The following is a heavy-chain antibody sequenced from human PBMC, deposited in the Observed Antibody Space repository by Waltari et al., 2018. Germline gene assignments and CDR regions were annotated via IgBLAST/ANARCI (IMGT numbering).Heavy chain of an antibody. J-gene: IGHJ3*01. CDR2: ISGGGRGT. D-gene: IGHD6-19*01. V-gene: IGHV3-23*01. CDR3: LKPHVAVAGVDAFDV. CDR1: GITIVDYA. Sequence: EVRLLESGGGLVQPGGSLRLSCAASGITIVDYAMNWARQAPGGGREWVASISGGGRGTYYADSVKGRFTISRDTSTNTGYLQLTSLRAEDTAVYYCLKPHVAVAGVDAFDVWGPGTLVTVSS.